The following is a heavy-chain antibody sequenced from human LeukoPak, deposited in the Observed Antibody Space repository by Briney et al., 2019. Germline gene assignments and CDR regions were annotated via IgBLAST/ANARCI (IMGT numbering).Heavy chain of an antibody. J-gene: IGHJ3*02. CDR1: GYTFTSYG. Sequence: GASVKVSCKASGYTFTSYGISWVRQAPGQGLEWMGWISAYNGNTNYAQKPQGRVTMTTDTSTSTAYMELSRLRSDDTAVYYCARSYSGSYPPDAFDIWGQGTMVTVSS. V-gene: IGHV1-18*01. D-gene: IGHD1-26*01. CDR2: ISAYNGNT. CDR3: ARSYSGSYPPDAFDI.